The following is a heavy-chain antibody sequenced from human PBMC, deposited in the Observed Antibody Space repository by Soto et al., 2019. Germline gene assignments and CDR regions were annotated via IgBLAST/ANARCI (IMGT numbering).Heavy chain of an antibody. Sequence: QVQLVQSGAEVKKPGASVKVSCKASGYTFTSYGISWVRQAPGQGLEWMGWISAYNGNTNYAQKLQGRVTMTTDTSTSTAHMELRSLRSDDTAVYYCARLALGTDFHKSYNWFDPWGQGTLVTVSS. J-gene: IGHJ5*02. V-gene: IGHV1-18*01. CDR1: GYTFTSYG. D-gene: IGHD3-16*01. CDR3: ARLALGTDFHKSYNWFDP. CDR2: ISAYNGNT.